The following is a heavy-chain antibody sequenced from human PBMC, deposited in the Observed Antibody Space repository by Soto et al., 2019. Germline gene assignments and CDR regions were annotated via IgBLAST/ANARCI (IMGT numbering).Heavy chain of an antibody. V-gene: IGHV1-46*01. CDR3: ARPRWHSLVATISGEFDY. J-gene: IGHJ4*02. CDR1: GYTFTSYY. D-gene: IGHD5-12*01. CDR2: INPSGGST. Sequence: ASVKVSCKASGYTFTSYYMHWVRQAPGQGLEWMGIINPSGGSTSYAQKFQGRVTMTRDTSTSTVYMELSSLRSEDTAVYYCARPRWHSLVATISGEFDYWGQGTLVTVSS.